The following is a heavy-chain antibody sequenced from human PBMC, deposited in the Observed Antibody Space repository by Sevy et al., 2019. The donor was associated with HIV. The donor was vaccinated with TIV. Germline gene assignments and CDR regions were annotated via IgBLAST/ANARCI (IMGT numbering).Heavy chain of an antibody. CDR3: ARDYGGIRHFQY. CDR1: GFTFSSYS. V-gene: IGHV3-21*01. CDR2: ISSRSSYI. D-gene: IGHD4-17*01. Sequence: GGSLRLSCAASGFTFSSYSMNWVRQAPGKGLEWVSSISSRSSYIYYADSVKGRFTISRDNAKNLLYLQMNSLRAEDTAVYYCARDYGGIRHFQYWGQGTLVTVSS. J-gene: IGHJ1*01.